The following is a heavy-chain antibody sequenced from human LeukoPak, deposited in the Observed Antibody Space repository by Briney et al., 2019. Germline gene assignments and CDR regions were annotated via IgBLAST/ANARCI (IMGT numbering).Heavy chain of an antibody. J-gene: IGHJ4*02. CDR2: INHSGST. V-gene: IGHV4-34*01. CDR3: ARGSGYSYGYHY. CDR1: GGSFSGYY. Sequence: MPSETLSLTCAVCGGSFSGYYWSWIRQPPGKGLEWIGEINHSGSTNYNPSLKSRVTISVDTSKNQFSLKLSSVTAADTAVYYCARGSGYSYGYHYWGQGTLVTVSA. D-gene: IGHD5-18*01.